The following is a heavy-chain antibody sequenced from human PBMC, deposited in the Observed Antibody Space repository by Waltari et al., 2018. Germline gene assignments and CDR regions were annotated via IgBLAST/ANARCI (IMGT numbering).Heavy chain of an antibody. Sequence: QVQLVQSGAEVKKPGASVKVSCKDSGYTFLSNYMHWLRQAPGQGLEWMGWINPNSGGTNYAQKLQGRVTMTRDTSISTAYMELSRLRSDDTAVYYCARTPTNSAYYFDYWGQGTLVTVSS. V-gene: IGHV1-2*02. J-gene: IGHJ4*02. CDR3: ARTPTNSAYYFDY. CDR1: GYTFLSNY. CDR2: INPNSGGT.